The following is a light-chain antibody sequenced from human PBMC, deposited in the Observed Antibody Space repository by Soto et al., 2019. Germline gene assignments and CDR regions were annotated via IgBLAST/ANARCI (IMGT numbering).Light chain of an antibody. CDR3: QHQSNWPRT. CDR2: GTS. J-gene: IGKJ1*01. Sequence: EIVMTQSPVTLSVSPGERATLSCRASQSISNNLAWYQQKPGQAPRLLIHGTSTRATGIPARFSGSGSGTEFTLTISSLQSEDFATYYCQHQSNWPRTFGQGTKVDIK. CDR1: QSISNN. V-gene: IGKV3-15*01.